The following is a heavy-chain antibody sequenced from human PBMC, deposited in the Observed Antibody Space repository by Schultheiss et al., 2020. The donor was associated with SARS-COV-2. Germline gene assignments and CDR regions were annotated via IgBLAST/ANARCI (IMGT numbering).Heavy chain of an antibody. CDR1: GYTFTSYY. V-gene: IGHV1-46*01. D-gene: IGHD1-26*01. CDR3: ARDLKAYGSYFRWFDP. CDR2: INPSGGST. J-gene: IGHJ5*02. Sequence: ASVKVSCKASGYTFTSYYMHWVRQAPGQGLEWMGIINPSGGSTSYAQKFQGRVTMTRDTSTSTVYMELSSLRSEDTAVYYCARDLKAYGSYFRWFDPWGQGTLVTVSS.